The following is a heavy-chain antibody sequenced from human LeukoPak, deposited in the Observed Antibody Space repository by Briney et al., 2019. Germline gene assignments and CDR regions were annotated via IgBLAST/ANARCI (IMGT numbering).Heavy chain of an antibody. V-gene: IGHV4-61*01. CDR1: GGSVSSGSYY. CDR2: INYSGST. D-gene: IGHD2-2*01. CDR3: ARYCSSISCYEFAFDI. J-gene: IGHJ3*02. Sequence: KPRKPPPLTSTFSGGSVSSGSYYWSWSRQPAGKGREGIGYINYSGSTNYNPSLKSRLTITVDTSKNKFSLNLSSVTAPHTARFYCARYCSSISCYEFAFDIWGHGTMVTVSS.